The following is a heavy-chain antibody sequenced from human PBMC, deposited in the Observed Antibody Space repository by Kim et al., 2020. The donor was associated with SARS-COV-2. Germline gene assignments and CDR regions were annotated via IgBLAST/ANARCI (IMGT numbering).Heavy chain of an antibody. J-gene: IGHJ4*02. CDR3: AKELDTAMAY. V-gene: IGHV3-23*01. Sequence: STYYADSVKGRLTISRDNSKNTLYLQMNSLRAEDTAVYYCAKELDTAMAYWGQGTLVTVSS. CDR2: ST. D-gene: IGHD5-18*01.